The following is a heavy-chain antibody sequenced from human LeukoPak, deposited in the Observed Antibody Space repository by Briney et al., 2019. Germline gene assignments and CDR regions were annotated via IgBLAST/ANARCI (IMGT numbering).Heavy chain of an antibody. J-gene: IGHJ6*04. D-gene: IGHD3-10*02. Sequence: PGGSLRLSCTTSGFSFGEYALTWVRQAPGKGLEWVGFIRSKAYGGTTENAASVRGRFTISRDDSKSIAYLQMNSLRAEDTAVYYCAELGITMIGGVWGKGTTVTISS. V-gene: IGHV3-49*04. CDR1: GFSFGEYA. CDR2: IRSKAYGGTT. CDR3: AELGITMIGGV.